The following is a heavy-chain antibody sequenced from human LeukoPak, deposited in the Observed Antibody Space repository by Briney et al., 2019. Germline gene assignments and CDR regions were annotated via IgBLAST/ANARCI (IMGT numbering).Heavy chain of an antibody. Sequence: PGGSLRLSCAAPGFTFSNYAMGWFRQAPGKGLEWVSSINGRDGRTYYADSVRGRFSISSDNSKNTLFLQMNSLRAEDTAVYYCARGEAFAFDMWGQGTVVTVSS. CDR1: GFTFSNYA. CDR2: INGRDGRT. CDR3: ARGEAFAFDM. V-gene: IGHV3-23*01. J-gene: IGHJ3*02.